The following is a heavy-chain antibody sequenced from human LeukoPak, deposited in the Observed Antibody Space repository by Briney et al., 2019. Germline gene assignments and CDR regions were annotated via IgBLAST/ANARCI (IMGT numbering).Heavy chain of an antibody. CDR2: ITPILGIA. CDR1: GGTFSSYA. CDR3: ARSRRRIAAAGRYYYYGMDV. Sequence: SVKVSCKASGGTFSSYAISWVRQAPGQGLEWMGRITPILGIANYAQKFQGRVTITADKSTSTAYMELSSLRSEDTAVYYCARSRRRIAAAGRYYYYGMDVWGQGTTVTASS. D-gene: IGHD6-13*01. J-gene: IGHJ6*02. V-gene: IGHV1-69*04.